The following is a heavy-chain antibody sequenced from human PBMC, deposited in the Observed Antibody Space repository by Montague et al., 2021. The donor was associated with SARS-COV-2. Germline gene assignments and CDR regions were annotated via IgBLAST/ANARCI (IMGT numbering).Heavy chain of an antibody. V-gene: IGHV4-38-2*01. D-gene: IGHD5-12*01. J-gene: IGHJ4*02. CDR1: GFSISSGFH. Sequence: SETLSLTCSVSGFSISSGFHWAWIRQSPGKGPEWIGTVYYSGYTHYNPSLRGRVTVSIDTSKNQFSLTVTSVTAADTAVYFCSRRGYTGSDYFDYWGQGTLVTVSS. CDR2: VYYSGYT. CDR3: SRRGYTGSDYFDY.